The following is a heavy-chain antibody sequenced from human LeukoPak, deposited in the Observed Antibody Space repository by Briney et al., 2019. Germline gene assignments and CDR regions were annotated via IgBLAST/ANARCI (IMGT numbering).Heavy chain of an antibody. CDR1: GYTFTSYY. CDR2: INPSGGST. V-gene: IGHV1-46*01. CDR3: ARQRRVVTAIPFNGNNAFDI. D-gene: IGHD2-21*02. J-gene: IGHJ3*02. Sequence: ASVKVSCKASGYTFTSYYMHWVRQAPGQGLEWMGIINPSGGSTSYAQKFQGRVTMTRDMSTSTVYMELSSLRSEDTAVYYCARQRRVVTAIPFNGNNAFDIWGQGTMVTVSS.